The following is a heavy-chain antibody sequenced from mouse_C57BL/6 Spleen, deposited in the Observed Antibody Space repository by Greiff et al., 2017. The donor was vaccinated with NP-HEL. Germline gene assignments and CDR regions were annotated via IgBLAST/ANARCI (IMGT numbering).Heavy chain of an antibody. CDR1: GYSFTSYY. V-gene: IGHV1-66*01. Sequence: QVHVKQSGPELVKPGASVKISCKASGYSFTSYYIHWVKQRPGQGLEWIGWIYPGSGNTKYNEKFKGKATLTADTSSSTAYMQLSSLTSEDSAVYYCASAGSSYGAMDYWGQGTSVTVSS. CDR2: IYPGSGNT. J-gene: IGHJ4*01. CDR3: ASAGSSYGAMDY. D-gene: IGHD1-1*01.